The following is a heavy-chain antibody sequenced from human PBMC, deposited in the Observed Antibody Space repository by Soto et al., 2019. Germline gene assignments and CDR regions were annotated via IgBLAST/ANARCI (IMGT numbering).Heavy chain of an antibody. CDR3: ARGPSAYYDYVWGSYRYDNWFDP. CDR2: ISAYNGNT. Sequence: GPSVKVSCKASGYTFTSYGISWVRQAPGQGLEWMGWISAYNGNTNYAQKLQGRVTMTTDTSTSTAYMELRSLRSDDTAVYYCARGPSAYYDYVWGSYRYDNWFDPWG. J-gene: IGHJ5*02. V-gene: IGHV1-18*01. CDR1: GYTFTSYG. D-gene: IGHD3-16*02.